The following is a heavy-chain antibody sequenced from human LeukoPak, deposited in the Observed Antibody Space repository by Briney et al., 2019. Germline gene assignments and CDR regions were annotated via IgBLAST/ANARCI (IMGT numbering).Heavy chain of an antibody. V-gene: IGHV4-39*01. Sequence: SETLSLTCTVSGGSISSSSYYWGWIRQPPGKGLEWIGSIYYSGSTYHNPSLKSRVTISVDTSKNQFSLKLSSVTAADTAVYYCARLSVATTTYRDYWGQGTLVTVSS. CDR2: IYYSGST. D-gene: IGHD5-12*01. CDR1: GGSISSSSYY. J-gene: IGHJ4*02. CDR3: ARLSVATTTYRDY.